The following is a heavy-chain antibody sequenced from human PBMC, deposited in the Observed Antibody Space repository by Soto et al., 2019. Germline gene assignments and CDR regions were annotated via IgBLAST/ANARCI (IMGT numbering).Heavy chain of an antibody. Sequence: EVQLVESGGGLVKPGGSLRLSCTASGFMFSSYTINWVRQAPGKGLAWVSSVSFRGDIYYADSLDGRFTISRDDAKNSLYLQMNSLRAEDTAVYYCARGCSSASCYYYWGQGTLVTVSS. CDR2: VSFRGDI. D-gene: IGHD2-2*01. CDR1: GFMFSSYT. CDR3: ARGCSSASCYYY. V-gene: IGHV3-21*01. J-gene: IGHJ4*02.